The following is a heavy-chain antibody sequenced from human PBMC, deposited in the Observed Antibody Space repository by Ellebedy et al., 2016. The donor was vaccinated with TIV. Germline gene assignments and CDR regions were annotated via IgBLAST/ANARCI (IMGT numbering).Heavy chain of an antibody. Sequence: ASVKVSCXASGYTFTSYDINWVRQATGQGLEWMGWMNPNSGNTGYAQKFQGRVTMTRNTSISTAYMELSSLRSEDTAVYYCAFSTLAVWEFDYWGQGTLVTVSS. J-gene: IGHJ4*02. CDR3: AFSTLAVWEFDY. D-gene: IGHD1-26*01. V-gene: IGHV1-8*01. CDR1: GYTFTSYD. CDR2: MNPNSGNT.